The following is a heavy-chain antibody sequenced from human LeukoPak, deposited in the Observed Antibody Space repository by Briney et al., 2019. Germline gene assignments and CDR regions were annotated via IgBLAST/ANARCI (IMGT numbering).Heavy chain of an antibody. CDR2: ISYNGSNN. J-gene: IGHJ3*02. CDR3: AREVDAFDI. Sequence: GGCLRLACAASGFTFSSYSMDCVHQAPGRGLGWVAVISYNGSNNYYADSVKGRFTISRDNSKNTLYLQMNSLRAEDTAVYYCAREVDAFDIWGQGTMVTVSS. CDR1: GFTFSSYS. V-gene: IGHV3-30*04.